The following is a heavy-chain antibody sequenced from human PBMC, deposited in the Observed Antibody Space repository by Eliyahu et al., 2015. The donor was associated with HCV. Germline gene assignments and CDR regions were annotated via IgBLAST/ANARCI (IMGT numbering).Heavy chain of an antibody. CDR2: INEDGVER. Sequence: DVRLVESGGALVQPGGXXXLSXEASXFTFSSYWMTWVRQTPRMGLEWVANINEDGVERYYVDSVKGRFTISRDNAKNSVYLHMTSLRVEDTAVYFCTREGRTDGMDLWGQGTAVTVS. V-gene: IGHV3-7*01. D-gene: IGHD1-14*01. J-gene: IGHJ6*02. CDR3: TREGRTDGMDL. CDR1: XFTFSSYW.